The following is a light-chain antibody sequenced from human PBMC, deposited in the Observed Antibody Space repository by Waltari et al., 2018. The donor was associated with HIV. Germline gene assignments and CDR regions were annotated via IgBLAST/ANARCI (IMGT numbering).Light chain of an antibody. CDR3: QQYGSSPMYS. V-gene: IGKV3-20*01. J-gene: IGKJ2*03. Sequence: EIVLTQSPGTLSLSPGERATLSCRASQSVSSTYLAWYQQKPGQAPRLLSYGASSRATGIPDRFSGSGSGTDFTLTISRLEPEDFAVYYCQQYGSSPMYSFGQGTELEIK. CDR1: QSVSSTY. CDR2: GAS.